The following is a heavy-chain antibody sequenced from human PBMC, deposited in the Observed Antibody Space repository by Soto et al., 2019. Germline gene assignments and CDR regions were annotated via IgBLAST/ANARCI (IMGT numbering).Heavy chain of an antibody. CDR1: GGSITSGGYY. D-gene: IGHD3-3*01. CDR2: IFYTGST. J-gene: IGHJ5*02. CDR3: ARDTTIFGVALQTGFDP. Sequence: TLCLTCSVSGGSITSGGYYWNWIRQHPGKGLEWIGYIFYTGSTRYNSALQSRVSISLDSTKNHFSVTLTSVTAADTAIYYCARDTTIFGVALQTGFDPWGQGILDTVSS. V-gene: IGHV4-31*03.